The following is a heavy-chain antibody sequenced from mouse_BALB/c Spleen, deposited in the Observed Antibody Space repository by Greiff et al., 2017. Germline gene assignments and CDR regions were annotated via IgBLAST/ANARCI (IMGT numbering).Heavy chain of an antibody. CDR1: GFTFSSYG. Sequence: EVQRVESGGDLVKPGGSLKLSCAASGFTFSSYGMSWVRQTPDKRLEWVATISSGGSYTYYPDSVKGRFTISRDNAKNTLYLQMSSLKSEDTAMYYCAIDPFAYWGQGTLVTVSA. CDR3: AIDPFAY. CDR2: ISSGGSYT. J-gene: IGHJ3*01. V-gene: IGHV5-6*01.